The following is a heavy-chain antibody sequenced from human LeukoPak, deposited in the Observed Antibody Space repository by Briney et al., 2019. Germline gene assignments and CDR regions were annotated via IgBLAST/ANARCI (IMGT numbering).Heavy chain of an antibody. CDR1: GCTFTSYG. J-gene: IGHJ4*02. CDR2: ISAYNGNT. V-gene: IGHV1-18*01. CDR3: ARGQGYDFWSGYSIDY. D-gene: IGHD3-3*01. Sequence: ASVKVSCKASGCTFTSYGISWVRQAPGQGLEWMGWISAYNGNTNYAQKLQGRVTMTTDTSTSTAYMELRSLRSDDTAVYYCARGQGYDFWSGYSIDYWGQGTLVTVSS.